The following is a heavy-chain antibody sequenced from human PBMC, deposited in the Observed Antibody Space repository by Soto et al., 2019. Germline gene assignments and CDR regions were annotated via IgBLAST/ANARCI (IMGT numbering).Heavy chain of an antibody. CDR3: ASGKRGYCSGGRCYERWLDP. J-gene: IGHJ5*02. D-gene: IGHD2-15*01. CDR1: GFTFSSYW. Sequence: GGSLRLSCAASGFTFSSYWMHWVRQAPGKGLVWVSRINSDGSSTSYADSVKGRFTISRDNAKNTLYLQMNSLRAEDTAVYYCASGKRGYCSGGRCYERWLDPWGQGTLVTVSS. V-gene: IGHV3-74*01. CDR2: INSDGSST.